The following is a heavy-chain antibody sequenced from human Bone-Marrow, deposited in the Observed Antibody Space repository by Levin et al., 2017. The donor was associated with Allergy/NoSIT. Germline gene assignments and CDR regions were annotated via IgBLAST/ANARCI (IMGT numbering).Heavy chain of an antibody. CDR3: ARGPFEDIAVGPGARSHYYGMDV. CDR2: IIPMFGTT. D-gene: IGHD2-2*01. V-gene: IGHV1-69*06. Sequence: ASVKVSCKASGGTFSSYGISWVRQAPGQGLEWMAGIIPMFGTTNYAQKFQGRLTITADKSTSTAYIELSSLRYEDTAVYYCARGPFEDIAVGPGARSHYYGMDVWGQGTTVTVSS. CDR1: GGTFSSYG. J-gene: IGHJ6*02.